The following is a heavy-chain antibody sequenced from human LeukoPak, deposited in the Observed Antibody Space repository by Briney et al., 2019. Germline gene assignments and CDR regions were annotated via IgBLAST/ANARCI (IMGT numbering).Heavy chain of an antibody. V-gene: IGHV5-51*01. CDR1: GYSFTSYW. CDR3: ARLIGSSYYYYYMDV. Sequence: GESLKISCKGSGYSFTSYWIGWVRQMPGKGLEWMGIIYPGDSDTRYSPSFQGQVTISADKSISTAYLQWSSLKASDTAMYYCARLIGSSYYYYYMDVWGKGTTVTISS. J-gene: IGHJ6*03. CDR2: IYPGDSDT. D-gene: IGHD6-13*01.